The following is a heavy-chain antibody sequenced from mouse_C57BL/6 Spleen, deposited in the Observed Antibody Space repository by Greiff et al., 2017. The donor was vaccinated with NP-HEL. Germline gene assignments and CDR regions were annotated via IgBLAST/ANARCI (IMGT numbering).Heavy chain of an antibody. D-gene: IGHD2-2*01. CDR2: IWSGGST. CDR3: ARSTMVTTEGFAY. V-gene: IGHV2-2*01. Sequence: QVQLKESGPGLVQPSQSLSITCTVSGFSLTSYGVHWVRQSPGKGLEWLGVIWSGGSTDYNAAFISRLSISKDNSKSQVFFKMNSLQADDTAIYYCARSTMVTTEGFAYWGQGTLVTVSA. CDR1: GFSLTSYG. J-gene: IGHJ3*01.